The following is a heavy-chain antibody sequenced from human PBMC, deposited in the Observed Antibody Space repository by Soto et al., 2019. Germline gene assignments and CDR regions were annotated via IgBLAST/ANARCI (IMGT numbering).Heavy chain of an antibody. J-gene: IGHJ6*02. CDR1: GFTFSSYG. CDR3: ARDRRDYDFWSCYLYYGMDV. Sequence: GGSLRLSCAASGFTFSSYGMHWVRQAPGKGMEGVAVIWYDGSNKYYADSVKGRFTISRDNSKNTLYLQMNSLRAEDTAVYYCARDRRDYDFWSCYLYYGMDVWGQGTTVTVSS. D-gene: IGHD3-3*01. V-gene: IGHV3-33*01. CDR2: IWYDGSNK.